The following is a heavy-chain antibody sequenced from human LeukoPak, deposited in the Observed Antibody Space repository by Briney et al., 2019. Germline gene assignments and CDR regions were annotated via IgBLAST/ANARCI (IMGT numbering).Heavy chain of an antibody. D-gene: IGHD6-13*01. CDR2: IYPSDSDT. J-gene: IGHJ4*02. CDR3: ARQPSAGSKIDF. CDR1: GYSFTTYW. Sequence: GESPKISCEASGYSFTTYWIAWVRQMPGKGLEWMGIIYPSDSDTRYSPSFQGQVIISADKSISIVYLQWSSLRASDTAMYYCARQPSAGSKIDFWGQGTLVTVSS. V-gene: IGHV5-51*01.